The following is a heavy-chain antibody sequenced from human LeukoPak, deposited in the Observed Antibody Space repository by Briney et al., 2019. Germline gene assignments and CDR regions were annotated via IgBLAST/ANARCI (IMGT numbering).Heavy chain of an antibody. D-gene: IGHD6-19*01. Sequence: GGSLRLSCAASGFIFSSSWMTWVRQAPGLGLEWVANIRQDGNEIFYVDSVKGRFTITRDNAKNSLYLQMNSLRAEDTAVYYCARDPYSSGWYTQQDWGQGTLVTVSS. J-gene: IGHJ4*02. V-gene: IGHV3-7*01. CDR2: IRQDGNEI. CDR3: ARDPYSSGWYTQQD. CDR1: GFIFSSSW.